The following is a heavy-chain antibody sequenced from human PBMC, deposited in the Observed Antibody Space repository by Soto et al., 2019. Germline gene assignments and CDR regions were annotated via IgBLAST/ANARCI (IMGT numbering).Heavy chain of an antibody. D-gene: IGHD1-1*01. CDR3: ARGSNWNSNWFDP. CDR1: GYTFTNYY. Sequence: ASVKVSCKTSGYTFTNYYIHWVRKAPGQGLECMGWINPSSGGTMFAQKFRGRVTMTRDTSITTVYMELTSLTSDDTAVYYCARGSNWNSNWFDPWGQGTLVTVSS. J-gene: IGHJ5*02. CDR2: INPSSGGT. V-gene: IGHV1-2*02.